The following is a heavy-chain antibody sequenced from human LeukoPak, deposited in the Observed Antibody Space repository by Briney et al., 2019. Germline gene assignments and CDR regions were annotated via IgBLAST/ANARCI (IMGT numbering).Heavy chain of an antibody. CDR2: IIPNNGGT. CDR1: GYTFTGHY. V-gene: IGHV1-2*02. CDR3: ATGDVTQGNPH. J-gene: IGHJ4*02. Sequence: ASVKVSCKASGYTFTGHYIHWVRQAPGQGLEWMGWIIPNNGGTNYAQQFQGRVTMTKDTSISTAYMELTRLTSDDTAEYYCATGDVTQGNPHWGQGTLVTVSS. D-gene: IGHD4-11*01.